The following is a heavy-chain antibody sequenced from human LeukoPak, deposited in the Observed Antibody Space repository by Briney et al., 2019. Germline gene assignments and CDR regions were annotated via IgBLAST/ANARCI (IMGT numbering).Heavy chain of an antibody. Sequence: PGGPLRLSCAASGFTFSSYGMHWVRQAPGKGLEWVAVIWYDGSNKYYADSVKGRFTISRDNSKNTLYLQMNSLRAEDTAVYYCARDRYYDSSGYPFDYWGQGTLVTVSS. J-gene: IGHJ4*02. V-gene: IGHV3-33*01. D-gene: IGHD3-22*01. CDR2: IWYDGSNK. CDR1: GFTFSSYG. CDR3: ARDRYYDSSGYPFDY.